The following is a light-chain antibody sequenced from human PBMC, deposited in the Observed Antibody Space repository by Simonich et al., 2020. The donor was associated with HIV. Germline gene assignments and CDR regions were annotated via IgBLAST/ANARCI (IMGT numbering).Light chain of an antibody. J-gene: IGKJ4*02. CDR1: QSLLHSDGKTY. V-gene: IGKV2D-29*02. CDR3: QQYYSAPLT. Sequence: DIVVTQTPLSLSVTPGQPASISCKSSQSLLHSDGKTYLYWYLQKPGQSPQLLIYEVSNRISGVPDRFSGSGSGTDFTLTISSLQAEDVAVYYCQQYYSAPLTFGQGTKVEIK. CDR2: EVS.